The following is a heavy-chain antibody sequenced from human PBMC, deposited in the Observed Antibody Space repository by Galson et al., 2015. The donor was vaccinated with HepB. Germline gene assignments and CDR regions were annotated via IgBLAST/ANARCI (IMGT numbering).Heavy chain of an antibody. CDR3: AREARSYYHYYAIDV. V-gene: IGHV1-18*04. Sequence: SVKVSCKASGYAFTSYGISWVRQAPGQGLEWMGWINTYYGKTQYIESLQDRVTMTADSSTSTAYMELRSLRSDDTAVYYCAREARSYYHYYAIDVWGQGTTVTVSS. CDR1: GYAFTSYG. J-gene: IGHJ6*02. CDR2: INTYYGKT.